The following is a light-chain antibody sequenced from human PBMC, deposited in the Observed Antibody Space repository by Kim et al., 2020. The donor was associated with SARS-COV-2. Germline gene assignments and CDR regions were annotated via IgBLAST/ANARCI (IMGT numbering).Light chain of an antibody. CDR3: QSYNRDNVL. CDR2: EDD. V-gene: IGLV6-57*03. CDR1: SGGLDDKY. Sequence: GKTVPISCPRNSGGLDDKYVHWYQQRPGGVPTTVIYEDDQRPSRVSDRFSGSIDNSSNSASLTISGLRTEDEADYYCQSYNRDNVLFGGGTQLTVL. J-gene: IGLJ2*01.